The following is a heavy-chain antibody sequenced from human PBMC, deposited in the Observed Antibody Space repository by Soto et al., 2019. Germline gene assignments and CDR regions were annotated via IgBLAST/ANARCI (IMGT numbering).Heavy chain of an antibody. Sequence: ASVKVSCKSSGYTFTSYAMHWVRQAPGQRLEWMGWINAGNGNTKYSQKFQGRVTITRDTSASTAYMELSSLRSEDTAVYYCARGGNYPLYYFDYWGQGTLVTVSS. J-gene: IGHJ4*02. D-gene: IGHD4-4*01. V-gene: IGHV1-3*01. CDR2: INAGNGNT. CDR3: ARGGNYPLYYFDY. CDR1: GYTFTSYA.